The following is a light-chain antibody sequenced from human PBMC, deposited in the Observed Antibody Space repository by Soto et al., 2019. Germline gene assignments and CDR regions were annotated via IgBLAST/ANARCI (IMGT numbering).Light chain of an antibody. J-gene: IGKJ5*01. Sequence: IQMTQSPPSLSASVGARVTMTCRASQSISRYLNWYQQKPGKAPNLLIYVASSLQSEVPSRFSGSGSGTDFTLTITSLQPEDFATYYCQQSYGTPITFGQGTRMEI. CDR1: QSISRY. V-gene: IGKV1-39*01. CDR3: QQSYGTPIT. CDR2: VAS.